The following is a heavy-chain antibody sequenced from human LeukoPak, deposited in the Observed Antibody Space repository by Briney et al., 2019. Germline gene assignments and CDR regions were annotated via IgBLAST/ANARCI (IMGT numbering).Heavy chain of an antibody. CDR3: ARVGVSSNWGGGWFDP. CDR1: GYSISSGYY. CDR2: IYHRGST. V-gene: IGHV4-38-2*02. J-gene: IGHJ5*02. D-gene: IGHD6-13*01. Sequence: SETLSLTCTVSGYSISSGYYWGWIRQPPGKGLEWIGSIYHRGSTNNNPSLKSRVTISVDTSKNQFSLKLSSVTAADTAVYYCARVGVSSNWGGGWFDPWGQGTLVTVSS.